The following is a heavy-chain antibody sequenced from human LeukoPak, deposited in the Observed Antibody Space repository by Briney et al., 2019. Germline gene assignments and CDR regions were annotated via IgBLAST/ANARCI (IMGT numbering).Heavy chain of an antibody. Sequence: GGSLRLSCAASGFTLSRYWMSWVRQAPGKGLEWVANIKQDGSEKYYVDSVKGRCTISRDNAKNSLYLQMNSLRAEDTAVYYCAGGMYSGSFDPWGQGTLVTVSS. J-gene: IGHJ5*02. D-gene: IGHD1-26*01. V-gene: IGHV3-7*02. CDR2: IKQDGSEK. CDR3: AGGMYSGSFDP. CDR1: GFTLSRYW.